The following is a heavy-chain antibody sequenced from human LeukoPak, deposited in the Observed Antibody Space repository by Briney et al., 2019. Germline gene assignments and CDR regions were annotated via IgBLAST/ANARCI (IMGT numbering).Heavy chain of an antibody. CDR1: GFTFSSSA. Sequence: GGSLRLSCAASGFTFSSSAMSWVRQAPGKGLEWVSAISNNGGYTYYSDSVQGRFTISRDNSKSTLCLQMNSLRAEDTAVYYCAKQLGYCSDGSCYFPYWGQGTLVTVSS. J-gene: IGHJ4*02. V-gene: IGHV3-23*01. CDR3: AKQLGYCSDGSCYFPY. D-gene: IGHD2-15*01. CDR2: ISNNGGYT.